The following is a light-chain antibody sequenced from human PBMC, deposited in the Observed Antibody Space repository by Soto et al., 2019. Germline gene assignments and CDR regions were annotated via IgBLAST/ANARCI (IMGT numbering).Light chain of an antibody. Sequence: EIEMAQSACTLSVYPGESATLSCRASQSLSNDLAWYQQKPGQAPRLLIYGASTRATGIPARFSGSGSGTEFTLTISSLQPEDFAVYYCQQYNSWPLTFGGGTKVDIK. CDR3: QQYNSWPLT. J-gene: IGKJ4*01. CDR2: GAS. V-gene: IGKV3-15*01. CDR1: QSLSND.